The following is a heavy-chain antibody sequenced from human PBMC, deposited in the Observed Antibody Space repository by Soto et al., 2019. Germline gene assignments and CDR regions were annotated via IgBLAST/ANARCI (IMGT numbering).Heavy chain of an antibody. Sequence: QVQLMQSGTEVKKPGASVKVSCKASGYTFTGYFMHWVRQAPGQRPEWMGYINPNSGATKYAQKFQGRVTMTRDTSIITAYMELTMLRSDDTAVYYCARGGGTILAPLPWGQGTLVTVSS. CDR1: GYTFTGYF. CDR2: INPNSGAT. V-gene: IGHV1-2*02. CDR3: ARGGGTILAPLP. J-gene: IGHJ5*02. D-gene: IGHD3-3*01.